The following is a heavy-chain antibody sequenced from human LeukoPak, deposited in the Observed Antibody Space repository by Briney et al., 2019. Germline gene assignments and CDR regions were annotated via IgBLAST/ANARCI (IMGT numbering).Heavy chain of an antibody. CDR3: ARGPWTDLPDAFDI. J-gene: IGHJ3*02. D-gene: IGHD3/OR15-3a*01. CDR2: ISSSSSYI. CDR1: GFTFSSYS. V-gene: IGHV3-21*01. Sequence: GGSLRLSCAASGFTFSSYSMNWVRQAPGKGLEWVSSISSSSSYIYYADSVKGRFTISRDNAKNSLYLQMNSLRAEDTVVYYCARGPWTDLPDAFDIWGQGTMVTVSS.